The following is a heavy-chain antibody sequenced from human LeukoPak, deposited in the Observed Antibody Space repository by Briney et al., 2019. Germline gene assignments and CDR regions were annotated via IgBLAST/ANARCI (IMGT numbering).Heavy chain of an antibody. J-gene: IGHJ3*02. CDR1: GYTFTSYA. CDR3: ARDRISSGTAVDAFDI. V-gene: IGHV1-3*01. Sequence: ASVKVSCKASGYTFTSYAMHWVRQAPGQRLEWMGWINAGNGNTKYSQKFQGRVTITRDTSASTAYMELSSLRSEDTAVYYCARDRISSGTAVDAFDIWGQGTMVTVPS. D-gene: IGHD3-10*01. CDR2: INAGNGNT.